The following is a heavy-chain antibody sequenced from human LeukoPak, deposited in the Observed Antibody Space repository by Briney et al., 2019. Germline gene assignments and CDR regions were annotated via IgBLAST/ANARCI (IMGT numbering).Heavy chain of an antibody. CDR2: ISSSSSYI. J-gene: IGHJ4*02. V-gene: IGHV3-21*01. CDR1: GFTFSSYS. Sequence: GGSLRLSCAASGFTFSSYSMNWVRQAPGKGLEWVSSISSSSSYIYYADSVKGRFTIPRDNAKNSLYLQMNSLRAEDTAVYYCARAQSWVAAAGTNYFDYWGQGTLVTVSS. D-gene: IGHD6-13*01. CDR3: ARAQSWVAAAGTNYFDY.